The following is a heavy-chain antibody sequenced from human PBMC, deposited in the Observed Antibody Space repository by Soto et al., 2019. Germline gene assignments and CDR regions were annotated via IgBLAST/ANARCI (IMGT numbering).Heavy chain of an antibody. CDR2: ISSSSSYI. Sequence: GGSLRLSCAASGFTFSSYSMNWVRQAPGKGLEWVSSISSSSSYIYYADSVKGRFTISRDNAKNSLYLQMNSLRAEDTAVYYCARLGSEYGSVLYYYMDVWGKGTTVTVSS. CDR3: ARLGSEYGSVLYYYMDV. CDR1: GFTFSSYS. D-gene: IGHD3-10*01. V-gene: IGHV3-21*01. J-gene: IGHJ6*03.